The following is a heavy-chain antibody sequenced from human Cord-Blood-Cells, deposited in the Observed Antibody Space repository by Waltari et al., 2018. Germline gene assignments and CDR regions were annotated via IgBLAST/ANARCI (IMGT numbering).Heavy chain of an antibody. CDR2: INHSGST. V-gene: IGHV4-34*01. CDR3: ARGPNYYDSSGYSGYFVLDY. Sequence: QVQLQQWGAGLLKPSETLSLTCAVYGGSFSGYYWSWIRLPPGKGAEWIGEINHSGSTNYNPSLKSRVTISVDTSKNQFSLKLSSVTAADTAVYYCARGPNYYDSSGYSGYFVLDYWGQGTLVTVSS. CDR1: GGSFSGYY. D-gene: IGHD3-22*01. J-gene: IGHJ4*02.